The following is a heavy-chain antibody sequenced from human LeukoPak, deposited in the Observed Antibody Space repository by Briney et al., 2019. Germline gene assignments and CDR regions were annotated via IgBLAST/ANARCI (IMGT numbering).Heavy chain of an antibody. V-gene: IGHV1-18*01. J-gene: IGHJ4*02. CDR2: ISAYNGNT. CDR3: AREPPGRGQWLVYGY. Sequence: ASVKVSCKASGYTFTSYGISWVRQAPGQGLEWMGWISAYNGNTNYAQKFQGRVTMTRGMSTSTVYMELSSLRSEDTAVYYCAREPPGRGQWLVYGYWGQGTLVTVSS. D-gene: IGHD6-19*01. CDR1: GYTFTSYG.